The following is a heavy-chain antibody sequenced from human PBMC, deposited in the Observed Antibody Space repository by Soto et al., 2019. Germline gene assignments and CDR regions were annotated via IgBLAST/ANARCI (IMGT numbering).Heavy chain of an antibody. CDR1: GYTFTSYG. J-gene: IGHJ3*02. CDR2: ISAYNGNT. CDR3: ARVFSSHGGRWLSKLGAFDI. V-gene: IGHV1-18*01. Sequence: QVQLVQSGAEVKKPGASVKVSCKASGYTFTSYGISWVRQAPGQGLEWMGWISAYNGNTNYAQKLQGRVTMTTDTSKSTAYVELRSLRSDDTAVYYCARVFSSHGGRWLSKLGAFDIWGQGRMVSVSS. D-gene: IGHD2-21*01.